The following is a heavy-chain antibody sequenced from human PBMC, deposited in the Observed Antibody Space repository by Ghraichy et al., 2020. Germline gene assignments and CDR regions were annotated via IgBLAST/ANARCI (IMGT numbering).Heavy chain of an antibody. J-gene: IGHJ5*02. V-gene: IGHV1-18*01. Sequence: ASVKVSFKASGYTFTSYGFAWVRQAPGQGLEWMGWISPYNGNTNYAQKLQGRVTMTTDTSTSTAYMELRSLRSDDTAVYYCARDHSSGEQNWFDPWGQGTLVTVSS. CDR3: ARDHSSGEQNWFDP. CDR2: ISPYNGNT. D-gene: IGHD6-19*01. CDR1: GYTFTSYG.